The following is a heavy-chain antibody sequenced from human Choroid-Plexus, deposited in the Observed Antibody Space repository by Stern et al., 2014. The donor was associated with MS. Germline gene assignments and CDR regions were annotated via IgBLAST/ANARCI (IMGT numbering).Heavy chain of an antibody. CDR2: VSYDGSNK. J-gene: IGHJ5*02. D-gene: IGHD2/OR15-2a*01. Sequence: QVQLVQSVGGVVQPGRPLRLSCVASGFTFGSCAMHWVRQAPGQGLEWVAGVSYDGSNKYYADSVKGRFTISRDNSQNTLYMQMSSLRPEDTAVYYCAKDRQYLTYFFDHWGQGSLVTVSS. V-gene: IGHV3-30*18. CDR1: GFTFGSCA. CDR3: AKDRQYLTYFFDH.